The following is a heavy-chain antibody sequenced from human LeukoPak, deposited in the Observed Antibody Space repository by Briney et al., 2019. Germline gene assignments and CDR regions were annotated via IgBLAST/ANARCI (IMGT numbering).Heavy chain of an antibody. CDR1: GGSVSSGSYY. J-gene: IGHJ4*02. CDR3: AKDGQGYSFGTLIDY. CDR2: ISGSGGST. Sequence: PSETLSLTCTVSGGSVSSGSYYWSWVRQAPGKGLEWVSGISGSGGSTYYADSVKGRFTISRDNSKNTLYLQMNSLRAEDTAVYFCAKDGQGYSFGTLIDYWGQGTLVTVSS. D-gene: IGHD5-18*01. V-gene: IGHV3-23*01.